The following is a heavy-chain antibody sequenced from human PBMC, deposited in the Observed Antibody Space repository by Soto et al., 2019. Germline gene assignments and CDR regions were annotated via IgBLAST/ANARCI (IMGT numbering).Heavy chain of an antibody. D-gene: IGHD3-22*01. CDR1: GVSISDYY. V-gene: IGHV4-59*01. J-gene: IGHJ4*02. CDR3: ARDREYYDSSGLYFDY. CDR2: IYYSGNT. Sequence: QVQLQESGPGLVKPSETPSLTCTVSGVSISDYYWSWIRQPPGKGLEWIGYIYYSGNTNYNPSLKSRVTISEDTSKNQFSLRLSSVTTADTAVYYCARDREYYDSSGLYFDYWGQGTLVTVSS.